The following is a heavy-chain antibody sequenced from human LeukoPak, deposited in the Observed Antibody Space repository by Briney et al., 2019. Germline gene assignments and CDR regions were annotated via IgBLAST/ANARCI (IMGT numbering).Heavy chain of an antibody. D-gene: IGHD4-17*01. CDR2: ISYDGSNK. CDR3: ARNQPDDYGDYDGWFVP. Sequence: TGRSLRLSCAASGFTFSSYAMHWVRQAPGKWLEWLAVISYDGSNKYYADSVKGRFTISRDNSKNTLYLQMNSLRAEDTAVYYCARNQPDDYGDYDGWFVPWGQGTLVTGSS. CDR1: GFTFSSYA. V-gene: IGHV3-30-3*02. J-gene: IGHJ5*02.